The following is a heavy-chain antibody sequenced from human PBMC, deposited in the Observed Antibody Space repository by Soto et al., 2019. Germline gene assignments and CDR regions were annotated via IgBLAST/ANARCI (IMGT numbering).Heavy chain of an antibody. CDR2: ISAYNGNT. Sequence: ASVKVSCKASGYTFTSYGISWVRQAPGQGLEWLGWISAYNGNTNYAQKLQGRVTMTTDTSTSTAYMELRSLRSDDTAVYYCARVGTKRIAARPDYWGQGTLVTVSS. CDR1: GYTFTSYG. J-gene: IGHJ4*02. CDR3: ARVGTKRIAARPDY. V-gene: IGHV1-18*04. D-gene: IGHD6-6*01.